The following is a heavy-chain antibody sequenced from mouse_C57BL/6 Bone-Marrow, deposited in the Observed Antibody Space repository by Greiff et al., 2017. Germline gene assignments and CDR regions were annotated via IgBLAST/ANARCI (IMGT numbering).Heavy chain of an antibody. CDR3: AREATVVAP. Sequence: EVMLVESGGGLVKPGGSLKLSCAASGSTFSSYAMSWVRQTPEKRLEWVATISDGGSYTYYPDNVKGRFTISRDNAKNNLYLQMSHLKSEDTAMYYCAREATVVAPCGQGTLVTVSA. V-gene: IGHV5-4*01. D-gene: IGHD1-1*01. CDR2: ISDGGSYT. J-gene: IGHJ3*01. CDR1: GSTFSSYA.